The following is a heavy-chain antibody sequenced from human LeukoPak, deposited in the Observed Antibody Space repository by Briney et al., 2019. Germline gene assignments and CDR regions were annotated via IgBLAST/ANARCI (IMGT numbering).Heavy chain of an antibody. V-gene: IGHV3-21*04. J-gene: IGHJ4*02. CDR1: GFTFSSYS. CDR3: AKDMAGAFGELFD. Sequence: GGSLRLSCAASGFTFSSYSMYWVRQAPGKGLEWVSSISSSSSYIYYADSVKGRFTISRDNAKNSLYLQMNSLRAEDTALYYCAKDMAGAFGELFDWGQGTLVTVSS. CDR2: ISSSSSYI. D-gene: IGHD3-10*01.